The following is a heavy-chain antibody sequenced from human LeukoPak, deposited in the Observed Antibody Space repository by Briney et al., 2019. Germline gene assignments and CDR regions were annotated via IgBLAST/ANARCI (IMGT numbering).Heavy chain of an antibody. J-gene: IGHJ6*03. Sequence: ASVKVSCKASGYTSTSYGISWVRQAPGQGLEWMGWISAYNGNTNYAQKLQGRVTMTTDTSTSTAYMELRSLRSDDTAVCYCARVWEWLSAKTYYYYYMDVWGKGTTVTVSS. CDR2: ISAYNGNT. CDR3: ARVWEWLSAKTYYYYYMDV. V-gene: IGHV1-18*01. D-gene: IGHD3-3*01. CDR1: GYTSTSYG.